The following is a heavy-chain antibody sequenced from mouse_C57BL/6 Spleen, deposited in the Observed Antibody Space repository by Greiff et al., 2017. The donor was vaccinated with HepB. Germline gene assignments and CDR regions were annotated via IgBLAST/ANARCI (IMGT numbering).Heavy chain of an antibody. CDR2: ISDGGSYT. D-gene: IGHD2-1*01. J-gene: IGHJ2*01. Sequence: EVKLMESGGGLVKPGGSLKLSCAASGFTFSSYAMSWVRQTPEKRLEWVATISDGGSYTYYPDNVKGRFTISRDNAKNNLYLQMSHLKSEDTAMYYCARDRGIYYGNYGGSFDYWGQGTTLTVSS. CDR1: GFTFSSYA. CDR3: ARDRGIYYGNYGGSFDY. V-gene: IGHV5-4*01.